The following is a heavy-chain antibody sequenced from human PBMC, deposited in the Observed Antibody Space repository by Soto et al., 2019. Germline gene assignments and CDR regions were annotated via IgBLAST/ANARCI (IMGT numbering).Heavy chain of an antibody. Sequence: QVQLVQSGAEVKKPGSSVKVSCKASGGTFSSYAISWVRQAPGQGLAWMGGIIPISGTANYAQKFQGRVTITVDESTSTAYMELSSLRSEDTALYYCARSQGSSTSLEIYYYYYYGMDVWGQGTTVTVSS. J-gene: IGHJ6*02. CDR1: GGTFSSYA. D-gene: IGHD2-2*01. CDR3: ARSQGSSTSLEIYYYYYYGMDV. CDR2: IIPISGTA. V-gene: IGHV1-69*01.